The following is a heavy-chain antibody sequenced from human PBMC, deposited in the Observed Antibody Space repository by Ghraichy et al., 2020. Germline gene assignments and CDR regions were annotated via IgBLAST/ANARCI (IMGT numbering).Heavy chain of an antibody. CDR1: GGSFSGYY. D-gene: IGHD2-15*01. J-gene: IGHJ3*02. V-gene: IGHV4-34*01. CDR3: ARLLEPYCSGGSCYADDAFDI. CDR2: INHSGST. Sequence: SETLSLTCAVYGGSFSGYYWSWIRQPPGKGLEWIGEINHSGSTNYNPSLKSRVTISVDTSKNQFSLKLSSVTAADTAVYYCARLLEPYCSGGSCYADDAFDIWGQGTMVTVSS.